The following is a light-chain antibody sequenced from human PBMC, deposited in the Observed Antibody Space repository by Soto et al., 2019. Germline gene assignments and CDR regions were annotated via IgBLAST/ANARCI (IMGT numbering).Light chain of an antibody. V-gene: IGLV2-14*01. CDR1: SSDVGGYNY. CDR3: NSHTSSSSLVV. Sequence: QSALTQPASVSGSPGQSIAISCTGTSSDVGGYNYVSWHQQHPGRAPKLIIYDVSNRPSGVSDRFSGSKSGNTASLTISGLQADDEADYYGNSHTSSSSLVVFGGGTKLTVL. J-gene: IGLJ3*02. CDR2: DVS.